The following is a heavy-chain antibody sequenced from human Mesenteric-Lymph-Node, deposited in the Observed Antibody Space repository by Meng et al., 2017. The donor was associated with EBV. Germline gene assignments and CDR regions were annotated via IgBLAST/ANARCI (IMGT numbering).Heavy chain of an antibody. D-gene: IGHD5-18*01. Sequence: QVHTQESGPGLVKPSETLSLTCTVSGDSVNNRRYYWSWIRQPPGKGLEWIGQINYSGSTNFNPSLKSRVTISVDTSKNQFSLKLSSVTAADTAVYYCVRGRVYSYGPPFDYWGQGTLVTVSS. CDR2: INYSGST. V-gene: IGHV4-61*01. CDR3: VRGRVYSYGPPFDY. CDR1: GDSVNNRRYY. J-gene: IGHJ4*02.